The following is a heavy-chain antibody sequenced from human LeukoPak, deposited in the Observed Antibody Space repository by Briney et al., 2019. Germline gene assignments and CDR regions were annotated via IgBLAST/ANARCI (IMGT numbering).Heavy chain of an antibody. Sequence: PSETLSLTCTVSGGSISSYYWSWIRQPPGKGLEWIGYIYYSGSTNYNPSLKSRVTISVDTSKNQSSLKLSSVTAADTAVYYCARALGIVGATSWFDPWGQGTLVTVSS. CDR1: GGSISSYY. V-gene: IGHV4-59*01. CDR2: IYYSGST. D-gene: IGHD1-26*01. CDR3: ARALGIVGATSWFDP. J-gene: IGHJ5*02.